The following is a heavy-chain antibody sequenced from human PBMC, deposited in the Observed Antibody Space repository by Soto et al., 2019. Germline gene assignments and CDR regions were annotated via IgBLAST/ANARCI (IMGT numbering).Heavy chain of an antibody. V-gene: IGHV3-15*07. D-gene: IGHD1-7*01. CDR3: TTFWNYGGAFDI. Sequence: PGGSLRLSCAASVFTFSNAWMNWVRQAPGKGLEWVGRIKSKTDGGTTDYAAPVKGRFTISRDDSKNTLYLQMNSLKTEDTAVYYCTTFWNYGGAFDIWGQGTMVTVSS. J-gene: IGHJ3*02. CDR2: IKSKTDGGTT. CDR1: VFTFSNAW.